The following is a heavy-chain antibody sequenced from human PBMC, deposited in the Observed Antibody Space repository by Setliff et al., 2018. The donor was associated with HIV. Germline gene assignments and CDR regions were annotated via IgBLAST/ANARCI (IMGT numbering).Heavy chain of an antibody. V-gene: IGHV4-34*01. CDR2: INHSGST. D-gene: IGHD6-19*01. J-gene: IGHJ4*02. Sequence: PSETLSLTCAVYGGSFTAYHWSWIRQPPGKDLEWIGEINHSGSTNYNPSLKSRVTISVDTSKNQFSLKLTSVIAADTAVYYCATSTVAGLFDYWGQGALVTVSS. CDR1: GGSFTAYH. CDR3: ATSTVAGLFDY.